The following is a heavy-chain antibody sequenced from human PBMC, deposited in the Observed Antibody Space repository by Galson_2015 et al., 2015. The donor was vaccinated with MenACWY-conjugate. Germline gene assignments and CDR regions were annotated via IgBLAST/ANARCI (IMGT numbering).Heavy chain of an antibody. CDR2: IKEDGSEV. CDR3: ARYCSGGDCYSWGNFFDP. CDR1: GFTFNSYW. J-gene: IGHJ5*02. D-gene: IGHD2-15*01. Sequence: SLRLSCAGAGFTFNSYWMSWVRQAPGKGLEWVANIKEDGSEVHYVESVKGRFAISRDNAKNSLFLQMNSLRVEDTAMYYCARYCSGGDCYSWGNFFDPWGQGTLVTVSS. V-gene: IGHV3-7*03.